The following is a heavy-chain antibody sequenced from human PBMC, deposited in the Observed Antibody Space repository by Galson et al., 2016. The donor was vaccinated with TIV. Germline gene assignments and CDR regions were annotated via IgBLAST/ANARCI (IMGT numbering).Heavy chain of an antibody. Sequence: SLRLSCAASGFTVSRNYMSWVRQAPGKGLEWVSIIYTGGNTYSADSVGGRFTMSSDTSMNTVYLRLDSLRAEDTAIYYCAGDNNWNYAKDAFDLWGQGTMVTVSS. CDR2: IYTGGNT. CDR1: GFTVSRNY. CDR3: AGDNNWNYAKDAFDL. J-gene: IGHJ3*01. D-gene: IGHD1-7*01. V-gene: IGHV3-53*01.